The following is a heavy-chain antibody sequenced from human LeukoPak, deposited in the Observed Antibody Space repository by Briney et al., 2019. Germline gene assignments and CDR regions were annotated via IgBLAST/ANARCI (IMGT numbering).Heavy chain of an antibody. J-gene: IGHJ6*04. CDR1: GFTFSDYY. Sequence: GGSLRLSCVASGFTFSDYYMSWVRQPPGKGLEWVANIKQDGSEKYYVDSVKGRFTISRDNAKNSLFLQMNSLRAEDTAVYYCAELGITMIGGVWGKGTTVTISS. CDR3: AELGITMIGGV. D-gene: IGHD3-10*02. CDR2: IKQDGSEK. V-gene: IGHV3-7*01.